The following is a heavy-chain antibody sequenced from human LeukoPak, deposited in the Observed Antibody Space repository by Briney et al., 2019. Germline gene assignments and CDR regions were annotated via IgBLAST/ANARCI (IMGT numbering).Heavy chain of an antibody. CDR1: GGTFSSYA. J-gene: IGHJ5*02. CDR3: ARWAYGQQLENRFDP. CDR2: IIPIFGTA. V-gene: IGHV1-69*05. Sequence: SVEVSCKASGGTFSSYAISWVRQAPGQGLEWMGGIIPIFGTANYAQKFQGRVTITTDESTSTAYMELSSLRSEDTAVYYCARWAYGQQLENRFDPWGQGTLVTVSS. D-gene: IGHD6-13*01.